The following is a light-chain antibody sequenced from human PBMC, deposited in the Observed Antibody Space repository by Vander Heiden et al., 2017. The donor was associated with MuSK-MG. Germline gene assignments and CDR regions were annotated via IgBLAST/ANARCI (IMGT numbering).Light chain of an antibody. V-gene: IGLV2-14*03. Sequence: HSALPPPASLSGSPGQSITISCTGTSADVVAYDYVSWSQHHPGKGPKLIVYDVNNRPSGVSYRFSGSKSGNTASLTISELQAEDEADYYCSSYTRTSLDVVFGGGTKLTVL. CDR1: SADVVAYDY. J-gene: IGLJ2*01. CDR2: DVN. CDR3: SSYTRTSLDVV.